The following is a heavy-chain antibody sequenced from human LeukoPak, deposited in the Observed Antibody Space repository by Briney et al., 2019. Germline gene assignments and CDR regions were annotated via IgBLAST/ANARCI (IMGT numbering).Heavy chain of an antibody. D-gene: IGHD3-22*01. V-gene: IGHV1-2*02. CDR1: GYTFTGYY. CDR2: INPNSGGT. CDR3: ARGYYDSSGYYRRDFDY. Sequence: GASAKVSCKASGYTFTGYYMHWVRQAPGQGLEWMGWINPNSGGTNYAQKFQGRVTMTRDTSISTAYMELSRLRSDDTAVYYCARGYYDSSGYYRRDFDYWGQGTLVTVSS. J-gene: IGHJ4*02.